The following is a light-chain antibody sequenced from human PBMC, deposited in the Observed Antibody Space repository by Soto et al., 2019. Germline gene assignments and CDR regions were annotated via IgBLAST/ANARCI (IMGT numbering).Light chain of an antibody. CDR2: KDS. V-gene: IGLV3-27*01. CDR1: VLAKKY. J-gene: IGLJ2*01. CDR3: YSAADNNLVV. Sequence: SYELTQPSSVSVSPGQTARITCSGDVLAKKYARWFQQEPGQAPVLVIYKDSERPSGIPERFSGSSSGTTVTLTISGAQVEDEADYYCYSAADNNLVVFGGGTKLTVL.